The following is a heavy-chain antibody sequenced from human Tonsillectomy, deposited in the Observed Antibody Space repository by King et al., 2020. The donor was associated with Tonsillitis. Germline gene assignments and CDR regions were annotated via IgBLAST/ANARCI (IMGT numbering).Heavy chain of an antibody. CDR1: GFAFSSYT. CDR3: ARVRDNYGFFSH. V-gene: IGHV3-21*01. J-gene: IGHJ4*02. Sequence: VQLVESGGGLVKPGESLRLSCAASGFAFSSYTMNWVRQAPGKGLEWVSSISTSSSYIYYADSLKGRFTISRDNAKNSLYLQVNSLRAEDTAVYYCARVRDNYGFFSHWGQGILVTVSS. D-gene: IGHD5-18*01. CDR2: ISTSSSYI.